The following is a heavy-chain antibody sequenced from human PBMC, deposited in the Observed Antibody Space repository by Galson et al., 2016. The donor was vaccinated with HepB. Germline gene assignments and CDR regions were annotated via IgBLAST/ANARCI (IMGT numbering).Heavy chain of an antibody. D-gene: IGHD4-23*01. CDR1: GFTFSSYA. CDR3: AREIGNSGAFDI. CDR2: ISSDGGPR. Sequence: SLRLSCAASGFTFSSYAMHWVRQAPGTGLEWVAVISSDGGPRYYGDSVKGRFTISRDNSKNTLYLQMISLRPDDTAVYYCAREIGNSGAFDIWGQGTVVSVSS. J-gene: IGHJ3*02. V-gene: IGHV3-30*04.